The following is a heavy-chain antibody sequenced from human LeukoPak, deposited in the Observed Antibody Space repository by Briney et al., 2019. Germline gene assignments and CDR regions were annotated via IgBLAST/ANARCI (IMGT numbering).Heavy chain of an antibody. CDR1: GFTFSDYY. Sequence: GGSLRLSCAASGFTFSDYYMSWIRQAPGKGLEWVSYISSSGSTIYYADSVKGRFAISRDNAKNSLYLQMNSLRAEDTAVYYCARIDFSSSSWFDPWGQGTLVTVSS. CDR2: ISSSGSTI. V-gene: IGHV3-11*04. CDR3: ARIDFSSSSWFDP. D-gene: IGHD6-6*01. J-gene: IGHJ5*02.